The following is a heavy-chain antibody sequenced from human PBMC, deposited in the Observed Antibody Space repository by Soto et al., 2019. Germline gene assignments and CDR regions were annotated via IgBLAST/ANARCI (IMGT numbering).Heavy chain of an antibody. D-gene: IGHD3-22*01. J-gene: IGHJ4*02. CDR2: IWYDGSNK. Sequence: GGSLRLSCAASGFTFSSYGMHWVRQAPGKGLEWVAVIWYDGSNKYYADSVKGRFTISRDNSKNTLYLQMSSLRADDTAVYYCVKGEYYYDSSGYYPFDYWGQGTLVTVSS. CDR1: GFTFSSYG. V-gene: IGHV3-30*02. CDR3: VKGEYYYDSSGYYPFDY.